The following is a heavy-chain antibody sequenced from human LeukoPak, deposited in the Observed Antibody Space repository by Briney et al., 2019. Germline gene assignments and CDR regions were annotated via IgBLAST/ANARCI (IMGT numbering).Heavy chain of an antibody. CDR3: ARDRYSYGGGMDV. V-gene: IGHV4-59*01. J-gene: IGHJ6*02. D-gene: IGHD5-18*01. CDR2: IYYSGST. CDR1: GGSISSYY. Sequence: SETLSLTCTVSGGSISSYYWSWIRQPPGKGLEWIGYIYYSGSTNYNPSLKSRVTISVDTSKNQFSLKLSSVTAADTAVYYCARDRYSYGGGMDVWGQGTTVTVSS.